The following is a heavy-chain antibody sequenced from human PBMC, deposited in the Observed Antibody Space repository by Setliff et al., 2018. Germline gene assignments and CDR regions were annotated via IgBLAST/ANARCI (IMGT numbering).Heavy chain of an antibody. D-gene: IGHD3-9*01. CDR1: DFIFNNAW. J-gene: IGHJ4*02. CDR3: ATGLGQYFDY. V-gene: IGHV3-15*07. CDR2: IRTKTDGRTA. Sequence: GGSLRLSCAASDFIFNNAWMNWVRQAPGKGLEWVGRIRTKTDGRTADYAAPVKGRFIISRDDSKNLVFLQMNSLKTEDTAVYYCATGLGQYFDYWGQGSLVTVSS.